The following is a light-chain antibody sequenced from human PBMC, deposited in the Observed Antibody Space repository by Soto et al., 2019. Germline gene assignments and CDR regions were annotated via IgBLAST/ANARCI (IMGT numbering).Light chain of an antibody. J-gene: IGKJ1*01. Sequence: EIVMTQSPATLSVSPGERATLSCRASQSVSSYLAWYQQKPGQAPRLLIYGASSRATGIPDRFSGSGSGTDFTLTISRLEPEDFAVYYCQQYATSPTTFGQGTKVDI. CDR3: QQYATSPTT. CDR1: QSVSSY. CDR2: GAS. V-gene: IGKV3-20*01.